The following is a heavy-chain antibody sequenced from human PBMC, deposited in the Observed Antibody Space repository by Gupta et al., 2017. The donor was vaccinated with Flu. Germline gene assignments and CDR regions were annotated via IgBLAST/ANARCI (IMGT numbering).Heavy chain of an antibody. CDR2: INHSGST. CDR1: GGSFSGYY. V-gene: IGHV4-34*01. CDR3: ARGGIAAAGTWAYGPFDY. D-gene: IGHD6-13*01. J-gene: IGHJ4*02. Sequence: QVQLQQWGAGLLKPSETLSLTCAVYGGSFSGYYWSWIRQPPGKGLEWIGEINHSGSTNYNPSLKSRVTISVDTSKNQFSLKLSSVTAADTAVYYCARGGIAAAGTWAYGPFDYWGQGTLVTVSS.